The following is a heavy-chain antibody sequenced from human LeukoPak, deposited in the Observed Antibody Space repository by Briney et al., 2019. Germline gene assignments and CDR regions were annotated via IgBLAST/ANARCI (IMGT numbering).Heavy chain of an antibody. CDR3: ARAVYSGSPHFDY. Sequence: PSETLSLTCTVSGGSISSSSYYWGWIRQPPGKGLEWIGSIYYSGSTYYNPSLKSRVTISVDTSKNQFSLKLSSVTAADTAVYYCARAVYSGSPHFDYWGQGILVTVSS. CDR1: GGSISSSSYY. D-gene: IGHD1-26*01. CDR2: IYYSGST. J-gene: IGHJ4*02. V-gene: IGHV4-39*01.